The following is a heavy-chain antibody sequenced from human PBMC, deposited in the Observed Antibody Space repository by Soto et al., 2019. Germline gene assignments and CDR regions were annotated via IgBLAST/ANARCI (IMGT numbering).Heavy chain of an antibody. CDR1: GYTFSSYS. V-gene: IGHV1-18*04. D-gene: IGHD1-1*01. J-gene: IGHJ6*01. CDR3: ARDNDHSER. Sequence: ASVNVSCKTSGYTFSSYSINWVRQAPGQGLEWMAWISTYSGNTHYAERVQGRVTVTLDKSARTAFMEMRGLTSGDTAVYFCARDNDHSERWG. CDR2: ISTYSGNT.